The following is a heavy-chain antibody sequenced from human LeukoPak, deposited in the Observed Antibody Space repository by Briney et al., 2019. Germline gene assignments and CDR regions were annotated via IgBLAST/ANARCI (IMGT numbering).Heavy chain of an antibody. J-gene: IGHJ6*02. D-gene: IGHD3-3*01. V-gene: IGHV3-30-3*01. Sequence: GGSLRLSCAASGFTFSSYAMHWVRQAPGKGLEWVAVISYDGSNKYYADSVKGRFTISRDNSKNTLYLQMNSLRAEDTAVYYCARDLGYYDFWSGHPGFYYGMDVWGQGTTVTVSS. CDR2: ISYDGSNK. CDR3: ARDLGYYDFWSGHPGFYYGMDV. CDR1: GFTFSSYA.